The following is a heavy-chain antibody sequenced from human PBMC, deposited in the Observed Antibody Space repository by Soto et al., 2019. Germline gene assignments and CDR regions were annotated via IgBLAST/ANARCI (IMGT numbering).Heavy chain of an antibody. J-gene: IGHJ6*02. CDR2: INSKSGGT. CDR3: ARGYSTDFCNGVWCSLINNDSDV. D-gene: IGHD3-3*01. CDR1: GYSLTDYH. Sequence: ASVKVSCKASGYSLTDYHIHWLRQAPGQGLEWLGRINSKSGGTSTAHKIQGRLTMTTDTSISTASMELTRLTSHHTATDYCARGYSTDFCNGVWCSLINNDSDVCSQGSTVTVS. V-gene: IGHV1-2*06.